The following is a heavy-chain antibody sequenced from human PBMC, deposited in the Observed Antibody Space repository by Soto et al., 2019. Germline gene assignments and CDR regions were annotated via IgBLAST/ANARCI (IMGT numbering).Heavy chain of an antibody. CDR3: ARRYSRGFDY. CDR2: IFYSGST. CDR1: GGSISSYY. Sequence: QVQLQESGPGLVKASETLSLTCTVSGGSISSYYWSWIRQPPGKGLEWIGYIFYSGSTNYNPSLKSRVTISVDTSKNQFSLKLSSVTAADTAVYYCARRYSRGFDYWGQGTLVTVSS. V-gene: IGHV4-59*08. J-gene: IGHJ4*02. D-gene: IGHD6-13*01.